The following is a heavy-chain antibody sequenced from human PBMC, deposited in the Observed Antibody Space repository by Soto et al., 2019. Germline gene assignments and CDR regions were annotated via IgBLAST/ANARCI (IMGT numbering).Heavy chain of an antibody. CDR1: GGSISSYY. D-gene: IGHD3-16*01. CDR3: ARGLSLMYSYYYMDV. V-gene: IGHV4-59*08. Sequence: SETLSLTCTVSGGSISSYYWSWIRQPPGKGLEWIGYIYYSGSTNYNPSLKSRVTISVDTSKNQFSLKLSSVTAADTAVYYCARGLSLMYSYYYMDVWGKGTTVTVSS. CDR2: IYYSGST. J-gene: IGHJ6*03.